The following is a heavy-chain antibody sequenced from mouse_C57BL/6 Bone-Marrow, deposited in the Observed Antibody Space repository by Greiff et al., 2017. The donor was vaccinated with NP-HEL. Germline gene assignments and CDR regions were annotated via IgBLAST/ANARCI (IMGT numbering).Heavy chain of an antibody. CDR1: GFTFSSYA. V-gene: IGHV5-4*01. Sequence: EVQGVESGGGLVKPGGSLKLSCAASGFTFSSYAMSWVRQTPEKRLEWVATISDGGSYTYYPDNVKGRFTISRDNAKNNPYLQMSHLKSEDTAMYYCARDRVTTVAYWGQGTLVTVSA. D-gene: IGHD1-1*01. CDR3: ARDRVTTVAY. CDR2: ISDGGSYT. J-gene: IGHJ3*01.